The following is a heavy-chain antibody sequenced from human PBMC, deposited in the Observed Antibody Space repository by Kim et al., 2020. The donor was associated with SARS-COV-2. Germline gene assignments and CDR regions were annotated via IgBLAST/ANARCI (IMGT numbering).Heavy chain of an antibody. D-gene: IGHD3-22*01. J-gene: IGHJ4*01. CDR2: FSSSGDTT. Sequence: GGSLRLSCAASGFIFSSYAMTLVRPAPGKGLEWVSSFSSSGDTTYYADSVNGRFPISRDNSKNPLFLQMNGLRAEDPALFYFTKDDNSGYSPPPSDYWG. CDR1: GFIFSSYA. V-gene: IGHV3-23*01. CDR3: TKDDNSGYSPPPSDY.